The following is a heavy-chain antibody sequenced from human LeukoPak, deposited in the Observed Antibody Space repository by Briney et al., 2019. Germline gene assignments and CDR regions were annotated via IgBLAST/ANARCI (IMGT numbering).Heavy chain of an antibody. V-gene: IGHV1-2*02. CDR2: INPNSGAT. Sequence: ASVKVSCKASGYAFTGYYMHWVRQAPGRGLEWMGWINPNSGATKYAQKFQGRVTMTRDTSISTAYMEVSRLRFDDTAVYYCARDGGWYQLLWWFDPWGQGTLVTVSS. D-gene: IGHD2-2*01. J-gene: IGHJ5*02. CDR1: GYAFTGYY. CDR3: ARDGGWYQLLWWFDP.